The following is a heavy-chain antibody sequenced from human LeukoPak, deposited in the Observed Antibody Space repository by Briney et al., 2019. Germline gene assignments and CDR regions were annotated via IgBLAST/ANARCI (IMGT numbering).Heavy chain of an antibody. CDR1: GFTFSSYE. V-gene: IGHV3-48*03. D-gene: IGHD4-23*01. Sequence: GGSLRLSCAGSGFTFSSYEMNWVRQAPGKGLEWVSYISSSGSTIYYADSVKGRFTISRDNAKNSLDLQMNSLRAEDTAVYYCAKDPVGYYYYYMDVWGKGTTVTVSS. CDR3: AKDPVGYYYYYMDV. J-gene: IGHJ6*03. CDR2: ISSSGSTI.